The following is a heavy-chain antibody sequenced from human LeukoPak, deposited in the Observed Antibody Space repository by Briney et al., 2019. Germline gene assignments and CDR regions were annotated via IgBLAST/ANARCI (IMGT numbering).Heavy chain of an antibody. V-gene: IGHV1-18*01. CDR2: VSAYNGNT. J-gene: IGHJ3*02. CDR3: ARPYSSGWYPFDI. Sequence: GASVKVSCKASGYTFTSYGISWVRQAPGQGLEWMGWVSAYNGNTNYAQKLQGRVTMTTDTSTGTAYMELRSLRSEDTAVYYCARPYSSGWYPFDIWGQGTVVTVSS. D-gene: IGHD6-19*01. CDR1: GYTFTSYG.